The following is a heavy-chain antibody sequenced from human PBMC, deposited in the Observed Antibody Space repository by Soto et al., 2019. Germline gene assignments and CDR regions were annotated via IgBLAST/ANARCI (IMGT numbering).Heavy chain of an antibody. Sequence: QVQLVQSGAEVKKPGASVKVSCKTSGYIFINYYIFWVRQGPGQGLEWMGIINPSGGSTSYAQKFQDRVTMTRDTSTSTVYVQLTNLRSEDTAVYYCARSGNAVACFDYWGPGTLVTVSS. CDR2: INPSGGST. CDR3: ARSGNAVACFDY. V-gene: IGHV1-46*01. D-gene: IGHD6-19*01. CDR1: GYIFINYY. J-gene: IGHJ4*02.